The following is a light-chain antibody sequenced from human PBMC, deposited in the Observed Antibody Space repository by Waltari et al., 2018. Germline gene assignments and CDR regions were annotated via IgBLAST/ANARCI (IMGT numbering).Light chain of an antibody. Sequence: SCKASQGISKYLAWYQQKPGQAPRLLIYHAASSAAGIPDRFSGSGSGTDFSLTISRLEPEDFAVYYCQHYESLPVTFGQGTKVEIK. CDR1: QGISKY. J-gene: IGKJ1*01. CDR3: QHYESLPVT. CDR2: HAA. V-gene: IGKV3-20*01.